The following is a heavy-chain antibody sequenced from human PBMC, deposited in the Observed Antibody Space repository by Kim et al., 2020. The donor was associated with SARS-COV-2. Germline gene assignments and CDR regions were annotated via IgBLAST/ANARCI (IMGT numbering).Heavy chain of an antibody. J-gene: IGHJ6*02. CDR2: INSDGSRT. Sequence: GGSLRLSCAASSFTFSSYWMHWVRQAPGKGLVWVSRINSDGSRTNYADSVSGRFTISRDNAKNTVYLQMNSLGAEDTAAYYCARAVRGAYGMDVWGQGTTVTVSS. V-gene: IGHV3-74*01. CDR3: ARAVRGAYGMDV. CDR1: SFTFSSYW.